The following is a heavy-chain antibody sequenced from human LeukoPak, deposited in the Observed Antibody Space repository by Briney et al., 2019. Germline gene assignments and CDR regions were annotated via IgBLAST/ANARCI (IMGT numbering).Heavy chain of an antibody. D-gene: IGHD2-2*02. J-gene: IGHJ4*02. CDR2: IHYSGST. CDR1: GGSISSYY. Sequence: KPSETLSLTCTVSGGSISSYYWSWIRQPPGKGLEWIGYIHYSGSTNYNPSLKSRVTISVDTSKNQFSLKLSSVTAADTAVYYCARVFCSSTSCYNALDYWGQGTLVTVSS. V-gene: IGHV4-59*01. CDR3: ARVFCSSTSCYNALDY.